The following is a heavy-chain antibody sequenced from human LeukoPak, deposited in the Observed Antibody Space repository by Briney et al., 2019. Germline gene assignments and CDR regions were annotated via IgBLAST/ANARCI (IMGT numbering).Heavy chain of an antibody. CDR2: IYHSGST. CDR1: GYSISSGYY. CDR3: ARPNMVRGVIYFDY. D-gene: IGHD3-10*01. J-gene: IGHJ4*02. Sequence: SETLSLTCTVSGYSISSGYYWGWIRQPPGKGLEWIGSIYHSGSTYYNPSLKSRVTISVDTSKNQFSLKLSSVTAADTAVYYCARPNMVRGVIYFDYWGQGTLVTVSS. V-gene: IGHV4-38-2*02.